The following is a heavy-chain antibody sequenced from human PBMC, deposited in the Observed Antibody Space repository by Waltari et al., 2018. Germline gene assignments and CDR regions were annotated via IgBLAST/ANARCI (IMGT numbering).Heavy chain of an antibody. Sequence: QVQLQESGPGLVKPSQTLSLTCTVSGGSISSGSYYWSWIRQPAGKGLEWIGRIYTSGSTNYNPSLKSRVTISVDTSKNQFSLKRSSVTAADTAVYYCARALEGFDYWGQGTLVTVSS. CDR3: ARALEGFDY. CDR2: IYTSGST. CDR1: GGSISSGSYY. V-gene: IGHV4-61*02. J-gene: IGHJ4*02.